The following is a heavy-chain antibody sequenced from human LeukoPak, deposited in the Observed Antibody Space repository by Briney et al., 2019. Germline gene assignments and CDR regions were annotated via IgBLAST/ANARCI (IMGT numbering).Heavy chain of an antibody. Sequence: GVSLRLSCAASGFTFSDYYMSWIRHTPRKGLKWVSAISGSGGSTYYADSVKGRFTISSDNSKNTLYLQMNSLRAEDTAVDYCAKESLDNYDSSGYYSYYFDCWGQGTLVNVSS. J-gene: IGHJ4*02. V-gene: IGHV3-23*01. D-gene: IGHD3-22*01. CDR3: AKESLDNYDSSGYYSYYFDC. CDR1: GFTFSDYY. CDR2: ISGSGGST.